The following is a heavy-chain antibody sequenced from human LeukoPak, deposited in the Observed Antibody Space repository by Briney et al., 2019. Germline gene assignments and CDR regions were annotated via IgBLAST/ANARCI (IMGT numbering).Heavy chain of an antibody. CDR2: IYYSGST. CDR1: GGSISSYY. V-gene: IGHV4-59*08. Sequence: SETLSLTCTVSGGSISSYYWSWIRQPPGKGLEWIGYIYYSGSTNYNPSLKSRVTISVDTSKNQFSLKLSSVTAADTAVYYCARVVTTSRYYGMDVWGQGTTVTVSS. D-gene: IGHD4-11*01. J-gene: IGHJ6*02. CDR3: ARVVTTSRYYGMDV.